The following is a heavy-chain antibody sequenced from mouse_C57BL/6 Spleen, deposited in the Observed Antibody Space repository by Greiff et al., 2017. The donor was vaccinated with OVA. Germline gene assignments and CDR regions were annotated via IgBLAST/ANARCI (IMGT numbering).Heavy chain of an antibody. CDR3: ARRHSLYDGAMDY. Sequence: EVKVVESGGGLVQPGESLKLSCESNEYEFPSHDMSWVRKTPEKRLELVAAINSDGGSTYYPDTMERRFIISRDNTKKTLYLQMSSLRSEDTALYYCARRHSLYDGAMDYWGQGTSVTVSS. D-gene: IGHD2-12*01. J-gene: IGHJ4*01. CDR1: EYEFPSHD. CDR2: INSDGGST. V-gene: IGHV5-2*03.